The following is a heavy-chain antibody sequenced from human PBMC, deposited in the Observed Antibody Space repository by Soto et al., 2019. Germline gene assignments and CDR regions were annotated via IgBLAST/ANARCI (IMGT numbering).Heavy chain of an antibody. Sequence: QLQLQESGPGLVKPSETLSLTCTVSGGSIKNTGANWGWVRQPPGKGLEWIGSVYHTGTTYYNPSLQSRVTISIDTSKNQYSLSVNSVAAADTAVYYCATHTSGSRNGPHTWGQGTLVTVSS. J-gene: IGHJ5*02. V-gene: IGHV4-39*01. D-gene: IGHD1-26*01. CDR3: ATHTSGSRNGPHT. CDR1: GGSIKNTGAN. CDR2: VYHTGTT.